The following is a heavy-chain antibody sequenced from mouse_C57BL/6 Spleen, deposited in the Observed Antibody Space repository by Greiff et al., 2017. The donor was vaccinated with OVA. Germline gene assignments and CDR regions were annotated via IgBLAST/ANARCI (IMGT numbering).Heavy chain of an antibody. CDR3: ARGGIYYAMDY. Sequence: DVHLVESGGGLVKPGGSLKLSCAASGFTFSDYGMHWVRQAPEKGLEWVAYISSGSSTIYYADTVKGRFTISRDNAKNTLFLQMTSLRSEDTAMYYCARGGIYYAMDYWGQGTSVTVSS. J-gene: IGHJ4*01. V-gene: IGHV5-17*01. CDR1: GFTFSDYG. CDR2: ISSGSSTI.